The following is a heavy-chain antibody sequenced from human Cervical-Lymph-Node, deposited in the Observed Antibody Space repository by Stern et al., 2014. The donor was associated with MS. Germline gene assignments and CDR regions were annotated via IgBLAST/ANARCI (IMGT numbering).Heavy chain of an antibody. CDR1: GFTFSSYA. CDR2: ISYDGSNK. CDR3: ARDTKGYCSGGSCYDWFDP. V-gene: IGHV3-30*01. Sequence: VQLVESGGGVVQPGRSLRLSCAASGFTFSSYAMHWVRQAPGKGLEWVAVISYDGSNKYYADSVKGRFTISRDNSKNTLYLQMNSLRAEDTAVYYCARDTKGYCSGGSCYDWFDPWGQGTLVTVSS. J-gene: IGHJ5*02. D-gene: IGHD2-15*01.